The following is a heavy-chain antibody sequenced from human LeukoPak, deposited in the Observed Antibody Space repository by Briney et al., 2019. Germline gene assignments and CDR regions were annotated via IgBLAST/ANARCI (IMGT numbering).Heavy chain of an antibody. CDR3: AQGLPYGGYSD. Sequence: GGSLRLSCVASGFTFATYVMNWVRQAPGKGLEWVSGISGRGGSTYYADSEKGRFTISRDNSKNMLYLQMNSLRAEDTAVYYCAQGLPYGGYSDRGQGTLVTVSS. D-gene: IGHD5-12*01. CDR2: ISGRGGST. CDR1: GFTFATYV. J-gene: IGHJ4*02. V-gene: IGHV3-23*01.